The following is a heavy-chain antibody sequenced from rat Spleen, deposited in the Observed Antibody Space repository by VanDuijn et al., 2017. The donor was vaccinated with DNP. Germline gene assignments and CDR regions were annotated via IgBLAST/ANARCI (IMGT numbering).Heavy chain of an antibody. D-gene: IGHD1-1*01. CDR2: IIYDGSRT. Sequence: EVQLVESGGGLVQPGRSLKFSCAASGFTFSDYYMAWVRQAPTKGLEWVATIIYDGSRTYYRDSVKGRFTISRDNAKSTLYLQMDSLRSEDTATYYCTTLITFMNGWGQGTSVTVSS. CDR1: GFTFSDYY. V-gene: IGHV5S10*01. CDR3: TTLITFMNG. J-gene: IGHJ4*01.